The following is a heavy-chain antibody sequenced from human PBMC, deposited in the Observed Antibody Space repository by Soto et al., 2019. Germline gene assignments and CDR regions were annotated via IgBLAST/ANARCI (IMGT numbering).Heavy chain of an antibody. CDR2: IYYTGST. J-gene: IGHJ6*02. Sequence: QVQLQESGPGLVKPSETLSLTCTVSGDSITSYYWSWIRQPPGKGLEWLGYIYYTGSTTYNPSLKSRVTISLDTSKNQFSLTLNSVTAADTAVYYCARHAFGSGFYYGMGVWGQGTTVTVSS. CDR3: ARHAFGSGFYYGMGV. V-gene: IGHV4-59*08. D-gene: IGHD3-10*01. CDR1: GDSITSYY.